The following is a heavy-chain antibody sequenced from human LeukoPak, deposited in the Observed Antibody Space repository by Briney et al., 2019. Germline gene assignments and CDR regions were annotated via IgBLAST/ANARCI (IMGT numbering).Heavy chain of an antibody. Sequence: GGSLRLSCAASGFTFSSYAMSWVRQAPGKGLEWVSAISGSGGSTYYADSVKGRFTISRDNSKNTLYLQMNSLRAEDTAVYYCAKDQPSYYDSSGYYHYWYFDLWGRGTLVTVSS. CDR1: GFTFSSYA. D-gene: IGHD3-22*01. V-gene: IGHV3-23*01. CDR3: AKDQPSYYDSSGYYHYWYFDL. CDR2: ISGSGGST. J-gene: IGHJ2*01.